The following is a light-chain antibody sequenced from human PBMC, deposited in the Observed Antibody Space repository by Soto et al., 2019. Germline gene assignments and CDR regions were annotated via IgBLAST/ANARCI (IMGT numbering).Light chain of an antibody. CDR1: QSVSSN. Sequence: EIVMTQSPATLSVSPGERATLSCRASQSVSSNLAWYQQKPGQAPRLLIYGASTRATGITARFSGSGSGTEFTLTISSLQSEDVAVYYCQQDNNLPRTFGQGTKVEI. V-gene: IGKV3-15*01. J-gene: IGKJ1*01. CDR3: QQDNNLPRT. CDR2: GAS.